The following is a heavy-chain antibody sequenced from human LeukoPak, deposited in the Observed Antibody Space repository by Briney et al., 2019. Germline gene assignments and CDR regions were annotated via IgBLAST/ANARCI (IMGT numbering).Heavy chain of an antibody. Sequence: GGSLRLSCAASGFTFSSYSMNWVRQAPGKGLEWVSSISSSSSYIYYADSVKGRFTISRDNAKNSLYLQMSSLRAEDTAVYYCARPSVRYYDSGGYYFDYWGQGTLVTVSS. CDR1: GFTFSSYS. D-gene: IGHD3-22*01. CDR2: ISSSSSYI. CDR3: ARPSVRYYDSGGYYFDY. V-gene: IGHV3-21*01. J-gene: IGHJ4*02.